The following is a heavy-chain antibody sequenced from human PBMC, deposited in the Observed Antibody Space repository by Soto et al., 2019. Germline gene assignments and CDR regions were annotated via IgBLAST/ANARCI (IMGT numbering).Heavy chain of an antibody. J-gene: IGHJ5*02. CDR2: INHSGST. Sequence: QVQLQQWGAGLLKPSETLSLTCAVYGGSFSGYYWSWIRQPPGKGLEWIGEINHSGSTNYNPSLKSRGTISVDTSKNQFSLKLSSVTAADTAVYYCARAGGIVVVPAVKTNWFDPWGQGTLVTVSS. CDR3: ARAGGIVVVPAVKTNWFDP. CDR1: GGSFSGYY. D-gene: IGHD2-2*01. V-gene: IGHV4-34*01.